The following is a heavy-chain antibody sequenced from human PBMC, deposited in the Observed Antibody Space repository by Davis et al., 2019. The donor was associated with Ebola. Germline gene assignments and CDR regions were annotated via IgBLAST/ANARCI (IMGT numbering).Heavy chain of an antibody. D-gene: IGHD1-14*01. CDR2: INPNSGGT. J-gene: IGHJ4*02. CDR3: TIGGITGGFDY. Sequence: ASVKVSCKASGYTFTGYYMHWVRQAPGQGLEWMGRINPNSGGTNYAQKFQGRVSMTRDTSISTAYMELSRLRFEDTALYYCTIGGITGGFDYWGQETLVTVSS. V-gene: IGHV1-2*06. CDR1: GYTFTGYY.